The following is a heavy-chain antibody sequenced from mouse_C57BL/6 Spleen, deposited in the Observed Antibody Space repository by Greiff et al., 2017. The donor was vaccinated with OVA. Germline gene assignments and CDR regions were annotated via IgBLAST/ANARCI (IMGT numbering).Heavy chain of an antibody. V-gene: IGHV1-82*01. CDR2: IYPGDGDT. CDR1: GYAFSSSW. D-gene: IGHD1-1*01. Sequence: VQLQQSGPELVKPGASVKISCKASGYAFSSSWMNWVKQRPGKGLEWIGRIYPGDGDTNYNGKFKGKATLTADKSSSTAYMQLSSLTSEDSAVYFCARERAYYGSSPYYFDYWGQGTTLTVSS. CDR3: ARERAYYGSSPYYFDY. J-gene: IGHJ2*01.